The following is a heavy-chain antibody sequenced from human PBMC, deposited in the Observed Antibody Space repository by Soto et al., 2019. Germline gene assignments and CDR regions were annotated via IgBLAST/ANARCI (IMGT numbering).Heavy chain of an antibody. J-gene: IGHJ4*02. CDR1: GFTFSSYW. CDR3: ARVDYGVIPYYFDY. CDR2: INSDGSST. D-gene: IGHD4-17*01. Sequence: PGGSLRLSCAAPGFTFSSYWMHWVRQAPGKGLVWVSRINSDGSSTSYADSVKGRFTISRDNAKNTLYLQMNSLRAEDTAVYYCARVDYGVIPYYFDYWGQGTLVTVSS. V-gene: IGHV3-74*01.